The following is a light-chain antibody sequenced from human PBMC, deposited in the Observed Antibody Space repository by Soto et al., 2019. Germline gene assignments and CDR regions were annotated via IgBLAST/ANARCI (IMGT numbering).Light chain of an antibody. J-gene: IGKJ5*01. CDR2: DAS. CDR1: QSISSW. CDR3: QQYNSYSPIT. V-gene: IGKV1-5*01. Sequence: DIQMTQSPSTLSASVGDRVTITCRASQSISSWLAWYQQKPGKAPKLLIYDASSLESGVPSRSSGSGSGTEFTLTISSLQPDDFATYYCQQYNSYSPITFGQGTRLEIK.